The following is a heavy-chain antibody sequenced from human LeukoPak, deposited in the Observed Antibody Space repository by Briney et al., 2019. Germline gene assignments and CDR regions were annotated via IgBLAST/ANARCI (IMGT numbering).Heavy chain of an antibody. CDR3: ARDGHSSSWCLTWFDL. CDR2: IIPILGIA. D-gene: IGHD6-13*01. Sequence: SVKVSCKASGGTFSSYTISWVRQAPGQGREWMGRIIPILGIANYAQKFQGRVTITADKSTSTAYMELSSLRSEDTAVYYGARDGHSSSWCLTWFDLWGQGTLVTVSS. CDR1: GGTFSSYT. V-gene: IGHV1-69*04. J-gene: IGHJ5*02.